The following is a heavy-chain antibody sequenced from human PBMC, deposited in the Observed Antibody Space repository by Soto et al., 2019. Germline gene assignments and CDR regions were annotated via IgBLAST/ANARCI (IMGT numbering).Heavy chain of an antibody. J-gene: IGHJ6*02. Sequence: PSETLSLTCAVYGGSFSGYYWSWIRQPPGKGLEWIGEINHSGSTNYNPSLKSRVTISVDTSKNQFSLKLSSVTAADTAVYYCARGRYFDWFNSHSYYYGMDVWGQGTTVTVSS. CDR2: INHSGST. CDR1: GGSFSGYY. CDR3: ARGRYFDWFNSHSYYYGMDV. D-gene: IGHD3-9*01. V-gene: IGHV4-34*01.